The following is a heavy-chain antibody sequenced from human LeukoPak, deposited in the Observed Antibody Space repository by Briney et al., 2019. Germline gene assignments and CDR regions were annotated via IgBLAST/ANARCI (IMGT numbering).Heavy chain of an antibody. V-gene: IGHV1-2*02. D-gene: IGHD7-27*01. CDR2: INPNSGGT. Sequence: ASVKVSCKASGYTFTGYYMHWVQQAPGQGLEWMGWINPNSGGTNYAQKFQGRVTMTRDTSISTAYMELSRLRSDDTAVYYCARDREIMGISYYFDYWGQGTLVTVSS. J-gene: IGHJ4*02. CDR3: ARDREIMGISYYFDY. CDR1: GYTFTGYY.